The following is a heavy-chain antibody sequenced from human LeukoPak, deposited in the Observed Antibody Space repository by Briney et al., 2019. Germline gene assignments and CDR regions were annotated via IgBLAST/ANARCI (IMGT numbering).Heavy chain of an antibody. J-gene: IGHJ3*02. CDR2: IIPIFGTA. D-gene: IGHD2-2*02. V-gene: IGHV1-69*13. CDR3: ARDRCSSTSCYTGAFDI. Sequence: SVKVSCKASGGTFSSYAISWVRQAPGQELEWMGGIIPIFGTANYAQKFQGRVTITADESTSTAYMELSSLRSEDTAVYYCARDRCSSTSCYTGAFDIWGQGTMVTVSS. CDR1: GGTFSSYA.